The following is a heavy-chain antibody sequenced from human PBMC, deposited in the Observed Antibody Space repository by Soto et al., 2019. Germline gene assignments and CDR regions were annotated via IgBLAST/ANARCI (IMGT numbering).Heavy chain of an antibody. J-gene: IGHJ4*02. Sequence: GGSLRLSCAGSGFTFSGYSMNWVRQAPGKGLEWVSSIRSSGDYIYYADSVKGRFTISRDNAKKSLYLHMNSLRAEDTGIYYCARGRKTPDHWGQGTLVTVSS. CDR2: IRSSGDYI. CDR1: GFTFSGYS. CDR3: ARGRKTPDH. V-gene: IGHV3-21*01.